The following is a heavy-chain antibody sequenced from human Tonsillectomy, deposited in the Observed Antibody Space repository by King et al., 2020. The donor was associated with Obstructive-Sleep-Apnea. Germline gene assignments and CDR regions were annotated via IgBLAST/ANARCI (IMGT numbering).Heavy chain of an antibody. V-gene: IGHV3-21*01. CDR3: ARDGKEQQLAYFDY. Sequence: VQLVESGGGLVKPGGSLRLSCAASGFTFSSYSMNWVRQAPGKGLEWVSSISSSSSYIYYGDSVKGRFTISRDNAKNSLYLQMNSLRAEDTAVYYCARDGKEQQLAYFDYWGQGTLVTVSS. J-gene: IGHJ4*02. CDR2: ISSSSSYI. CDR1: GFTFSSYS. D-gene: IGHD6-13*01.